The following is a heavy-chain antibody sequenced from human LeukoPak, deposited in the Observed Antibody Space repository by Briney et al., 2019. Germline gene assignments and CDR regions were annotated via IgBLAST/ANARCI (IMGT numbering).Heavy chain of an antibody. Sequence: GGSLRLSCAASGFTFNSYGMHWVRQVPGEGLEGVALISYDGSNKHYADSVKGRFTISRDNSKNTLYLQMNSLRAEDTAVYYCATTRGDCTNGVCYTSLDYWGQGTLVTVSS. D-gene: IGHD2-8*01. V-gene: IGHV3-30*03. CDR3: ATTRGDCTNGVCYTSLDY. CDR2: ISYDGSNK. J-gene: IGHJ4*02. CDR1: GFTFNSYG.